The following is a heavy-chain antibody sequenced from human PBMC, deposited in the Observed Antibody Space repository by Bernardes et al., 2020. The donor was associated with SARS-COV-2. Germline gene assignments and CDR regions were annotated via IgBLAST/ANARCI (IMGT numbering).Heavy chain of an antibody. V-gene: IGHV1-18*01. J-gene: IGHJ3*02. Sequence: ASVKVSCKASGYTFTSYGISWVRQAPGQGLEWMGWISAYNGNTNYAQKLQGRVTMTTDTSTSTAYMELRSLRSDDTAVYYCASPNLSGSYSGGAFDIWGQGTMVTVSS. CDR1: GYTFTSYG. CDR2: ISAYNGNT. CDR3: ASPNLSGSYSGGAFDI. D-gene: IGHD1-26*01.